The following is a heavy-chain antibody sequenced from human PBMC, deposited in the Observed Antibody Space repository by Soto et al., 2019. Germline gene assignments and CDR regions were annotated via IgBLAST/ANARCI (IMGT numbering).Heavy chain of an antibody. CDR1: GFSLDTYA. Sequence: QVQLVDSGGDVVQPGTSLRLSCAVTGFSLDTYAFRWVRQAQGKGLEWVAHISHDGRTTAYADSVKGRFTISRDTSKNTLYLQMNSLTLEDTALYYCASVLDYWGQGTLVTVSS. V-gene: IGHV3-30*04. CDR3: ASVLDY. CDR2: ISHDGRTT. J-gene: IGHJ4*02.